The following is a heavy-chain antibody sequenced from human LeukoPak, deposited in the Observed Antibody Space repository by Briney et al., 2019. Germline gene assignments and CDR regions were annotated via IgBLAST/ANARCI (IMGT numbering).Heavy chain of an antibody. CDR1: GFGFSTHA. D-gene: IGHD5-18*01. CDR2: ISGSGGST. CDR3: AKVTAMVTGWFDP. Sequence: GGSLRLSCAASGFGFSTHAMSWVRQAPGKGLEWVSAISGSGGSTYYADSVKGRFTISRDNSKNTLYLQMNSLRAEDTAVYYCAKVTAMVTGWFDPWGQGTLVTVSS. J-gene: IGHJ5*02. V-gene: IGHV3-23*01.